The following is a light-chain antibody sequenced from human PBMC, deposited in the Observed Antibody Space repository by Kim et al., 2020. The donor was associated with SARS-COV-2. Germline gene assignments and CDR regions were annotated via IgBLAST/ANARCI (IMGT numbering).Light chain of an antibody. CDR3: TSYTSSTTLRV. V-gene: IGLV2-14*04. CDR2: DVS. CDR1: SSDVGGYNY. J-gene: IGLJ2*01. Sequence: QSITISCTGTSSDVGGYNYVSWYQQHPGKAPKLLIYDVSQRPSGVSHRFSGSKSGNTASLIISGLQAEDEADYYCTSYTSSTTLRVSGGGTKVTVL.